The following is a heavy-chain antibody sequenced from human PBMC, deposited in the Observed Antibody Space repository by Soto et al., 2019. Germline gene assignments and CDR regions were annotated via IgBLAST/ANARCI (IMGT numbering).Heavy chain of an antibody. J-gene: IGHJ3*02. D-gene: IGHD3-22*01. CDR1: GFTVSSNY. Sequence: PGGSLRLSCAASGFTVSSNYMSWVRQAPGKGLEWVSVIYSGGSTYYADSVKGRFTISRDNSKNTLYLQMNSLRAEDTAVYYCARDLFARTPQTYYYDSSGYPFIGPAFDIWGQGTMVTVSS. V-gene: IGHV3-66*01. CDR2: IYSGGST. CDR3: ARDLFARTPQTYYYDSSGYPFIGPAFDI.